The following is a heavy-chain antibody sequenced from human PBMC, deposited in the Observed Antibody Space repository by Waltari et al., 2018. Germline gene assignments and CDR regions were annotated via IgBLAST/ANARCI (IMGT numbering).Heavy chain of an antibody. CDR2: IYHSGST. J-gene: IGHJ4*02. CDR1: GYSISSGYY. CDR3: ARGLYCSGGSCPDY. Sequence: QVQLQESGPGLVKPSETLSLTCAVSGYSISSGYYWGWIRQPPGKGLEWIGSIYHSGSTYYNPSLKSRVTISVDTSKNQFSLKLSSVTAADTAVYYCARGLYCSGGSCPDYWGQGTLVTVSS. D-gene: IGHD2-15*01. V-gene: IGHV4-38-2*01.